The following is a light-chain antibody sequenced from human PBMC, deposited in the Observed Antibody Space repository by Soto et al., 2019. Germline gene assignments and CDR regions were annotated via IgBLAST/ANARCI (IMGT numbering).Light chain of an antibody. V-gene: IGLV4-69*01. J-gene: IGLJ2*01. CDR1: SGHSSYA. Sequence: QSVLTQSPSASASLGASVKLTCTLSSGHSSYAIAWHQQQPEKGPRYLMKLSSDGSHSKGDGIPDRFSGSSSGAERYLTISSIQYEDDADYYCQTWDTGARVVFGVGTKLTVL. CDR2: LSSDGSH. CDR3: QTWDTGARVV.